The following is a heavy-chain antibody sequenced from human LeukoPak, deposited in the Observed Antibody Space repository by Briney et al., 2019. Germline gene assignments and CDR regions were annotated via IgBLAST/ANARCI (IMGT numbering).Heavy chain of an antibody. Sequence: KPSETLSLTCAVYGGSFSGYYWSWIRQPPGKGLEWIGEINHSGSTTYNPSLKSRVTISVDTSQNQFSLKLSSVTAADTAVYYCARGTMVRGVIRHFDYWGQGTLVTVSS. CDR2: INHSGST. J-gene: IGHJ4*02. D-gene: IGHD3-10*01. CDR3: ARGTMVRGVIRHFDY. CDR1: GGSFSGYY. V-gene: IGHV4-34*01.